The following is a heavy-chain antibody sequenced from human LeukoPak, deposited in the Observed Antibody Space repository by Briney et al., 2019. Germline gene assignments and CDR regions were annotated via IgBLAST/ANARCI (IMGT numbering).Heavy chain of an antibody. CDR1: GFTFSSYA. J-gene: IGHJ3*02. D-gene: IGHD3-3*02. Sequence: GGSLRLSCAASGFTFSSYAMTWVRQAPGKGLEWVSAISGGGGSTYYADSVKGRFTISRDNSKNTLYLQMNSLRAEDTAVYYCARKGPLGRAFDIWGQGTMVTVSS. CDR2: ISGGGGST. CDR3: ARKGPLGRAFDI. V-gene: IGHV3-23*01.